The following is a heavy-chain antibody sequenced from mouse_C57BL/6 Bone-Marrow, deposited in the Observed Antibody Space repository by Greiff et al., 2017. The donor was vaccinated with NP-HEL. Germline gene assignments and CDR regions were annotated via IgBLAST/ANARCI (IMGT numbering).Heavy chain of an antibody. Sequence: EVQLVESGPELVKPGASVKISCKASGYSFTGYYMNWVKQSPEKSLEWIGEINPSTGGTTYNQKFKAKATLTVDKSSSTAYMQLKSLTSEDSAVYYCARSRAYYYGSSPWFAYWGQGTLVTVSA. CDR1: GYSFTGYY. V-gene: IGHV1-42*01. J-gene: IGHJ3*01. CDR2: INPSTGGT. CDR3: ARSRAYYYGSSPWFAY. D-gene: IGHD1-1*01.